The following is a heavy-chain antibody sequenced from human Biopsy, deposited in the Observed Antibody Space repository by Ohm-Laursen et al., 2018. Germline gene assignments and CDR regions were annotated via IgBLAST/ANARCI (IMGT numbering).Heavy chain of an antibody. V-gene: IGHV4-4*07. CDR1: GGSIDFKY. CDR2: ITPTGVT. CDR3: ARELMEYYDSSGYFDH. J-gene: IGHJ4*02. D-gene: IGHD3-22*01. Sequence: SDTLSLTCSVSGGSIDFKYWTWIRQSADKGLEWIGRITPTGVTHYNPSLESRVTMSLDTSRKLFSLKLSSETAADTAMYYCARELMEYYDSSGYFDHWGQGSLVTVSS.